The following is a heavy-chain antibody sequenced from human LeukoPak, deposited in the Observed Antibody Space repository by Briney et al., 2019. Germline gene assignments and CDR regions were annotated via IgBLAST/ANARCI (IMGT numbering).Heavy chain of an antibody. D-gene: IGHD1-26*01. J-gene: IGHJ4*02. CDR3: ARDQYSGSLDY. V-gene: IGHV4-61*02. CDR1: GGSISSGGYS. CDR2: FYSTGST. Sequence: PSETLSLTCAVSGGSISSGGYSWSWIRQPAGKGLEWIGRFYSTGSTNYNPSLKSRVTMSVDTSKNQFSLKLSSVTAADTAVYYCARDQYSGSLDYWGQGTLVTVSS.